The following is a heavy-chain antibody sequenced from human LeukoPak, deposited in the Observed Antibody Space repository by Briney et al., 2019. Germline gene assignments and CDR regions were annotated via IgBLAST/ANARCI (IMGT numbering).Heavy chain of an antibody. V-gene: IGHV4-31*03. J-gene: IGHJ4*02. D-gene: IGHD3-22*01. Sequence: NPSQTLSLTCTVSGGSISSGGYYWSWIRQHPGKGLEWIGYIYYSGSTYYNPSLKSRVTISVDTSKNQFSLKLSSVTAADTAVYYCARADSSGYHYVNWGQGTLVTVSS. CDR2: IYYSGST. CDR1: GGSISSGGYY. CDR3: ARADSSGYHYVN.